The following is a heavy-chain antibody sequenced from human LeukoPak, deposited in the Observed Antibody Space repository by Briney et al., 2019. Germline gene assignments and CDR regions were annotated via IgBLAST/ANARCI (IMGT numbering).Heavy chain of an antibody. CDR1: GFTSSSYG. CDR3: AKQKPYYDSRSYYFDY. CDR2: ISYGGSNK. V-gene: IGHV3-30*18. D-gene: IGHD3-22*01. J-gene: IGHJ4*02. Sequence: TGGSLRLSCAASGFTSSSYGMPWVRQAPGKGLEWVAVISYGGSNKYYADSVKGRFTISRDNSKNTLYLQMNSLRAEDTAVYYCAKQKPYYDSRSYYFDYWGQGTLVTVSS.